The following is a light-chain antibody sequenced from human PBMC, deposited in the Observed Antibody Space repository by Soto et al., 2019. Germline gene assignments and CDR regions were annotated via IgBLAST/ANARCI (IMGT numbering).Light chain of an antibody. V-gene: IGLV2-14*01. J-gene: IGLJ2*01. CDR3: CSYASSNTLV. Sequence: QSALTQPASLSGSPGQSVTISCSGTSSGVGSYRYVSWVQQHPGKVPKLVIYEVSNRPSGISNRFSGSRYGNTASLFISGLQAEDEADYYCCSYASSNTLVFGTGTKLTVL. CDR2: EVS. CDR1: SSGVGSYRY.